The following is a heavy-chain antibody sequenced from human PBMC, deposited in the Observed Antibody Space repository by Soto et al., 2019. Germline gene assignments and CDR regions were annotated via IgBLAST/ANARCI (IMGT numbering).Heavy chain of an antibody. CDR2: ISYDGSNK. D-gene: IGHD2-21*02. Sequence: PGGSLRLSCAASGFAFSSYAMHWVRQAPGKGLEWVAVISYDGSNKYYADSVKGRFTISRDNSENTLYLQMNSLRAEDTAVYYCARDLCGGDCYFDYWGQGTLVTVSS. CDR1: GFAFSSYA. V-gene: IGHV3-30-3*01. J-gene: IGHJ4*02. CDR3: ARDLCGGDCYFDY.